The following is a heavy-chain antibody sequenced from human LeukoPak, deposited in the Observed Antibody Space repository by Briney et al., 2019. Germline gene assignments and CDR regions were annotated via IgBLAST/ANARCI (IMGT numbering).Heavy chain of an antibody. Sequence: SVKVSRKASGGAFSSYAISWVRQAPGQGLEWMGGMIPMFGTVNYAQKFQGRVTITAAESTSTAYMELSSLRSEDTAVYYCARGRLRYLDWTRAYSDYWGQGTLVTVSS. D-gene: IGHD3-9*01. CDR2: MIPMFGTV. J-gene: IGHJ4*02. CDR1: GGAFSSYA. V-gene: IGHV1-69*13. CDR3: ARGRLRYLDWTRAYSDY.